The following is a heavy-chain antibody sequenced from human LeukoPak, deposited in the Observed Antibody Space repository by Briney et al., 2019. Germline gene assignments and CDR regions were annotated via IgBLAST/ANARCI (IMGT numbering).Heavy chain of an antibody. J-gene: IGHJ4*02. CDR2: ISYDGSNK. V-gene: IGHV3-30-3*01. D-gene: IGHD1-26*01. CDR1: GFTFSSYA. Sequence: GGSLRLSCAASGFTFSSYAMSWVRQAPGKGLEWVAVISYDGSNKYYADSVKGRFTISRDNSKNTLYLQMNSLRAEDTAVYYCAGIVGATGGYWGQGTLVTVSS. CDR3: AGIVGATGGY.